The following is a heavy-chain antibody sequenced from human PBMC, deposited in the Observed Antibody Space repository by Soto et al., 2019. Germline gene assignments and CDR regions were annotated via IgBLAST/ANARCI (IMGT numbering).Heavy chain of an antibody. V-gene: IGHV4-34*01. CDR3: ARVRDTDYYGSGSPGAFDI. CDR1: GGSFSGYY. D-gene: IGHD3-10*01. J-gene: IGHJ3*02. Sequence: SETLSLTCAVYGGSFSGYYWSWIRQPPGKGLEWIGEINHSGSTNYNPSLKSRVTISVDTSKNQFSLKLSSVTAADTAVYYCARVRDTDYYGSGSPGAFDIWGQGTMVTVSS. CDR2: INHSGST.